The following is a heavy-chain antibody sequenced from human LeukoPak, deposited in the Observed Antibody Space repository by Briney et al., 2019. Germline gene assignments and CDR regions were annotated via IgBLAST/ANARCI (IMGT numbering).Heavy chain of an antibody. V-gene: IGHV3-7*01. D-gene: IGHD3-10*01. CDR2: IKQDGSVE. CDR3: ARNYYYRFDY. Sequence: GGSLRLSCAASGFTFTNYWMTWVRQAPGKGLEWVANIKQDGSVENYVGSLRGRFTISRDNAKDSLYLQMNSLRAEDTAVYFCARNYYYRFDYWGQGTLVAVSS. J-gene: IGHJ4*02. CDR1: GFTFTNYW.